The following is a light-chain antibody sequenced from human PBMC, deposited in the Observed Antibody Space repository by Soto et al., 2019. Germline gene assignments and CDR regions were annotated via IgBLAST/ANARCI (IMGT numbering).Light chain of an antibody. CDR2: QDS. V-gene: IGLV3-1*01. J-gene: IGLJ1*01. CDR1: KLGDKY. CDR3: RAWDSSSYV. Sequence: SYELTQPPSVSVSPGQTASITCSGDKLGDKYACWYQQKPGQSPVLVIYQDSKRPSGIPERFSGSNSGNTATLTISGTQPMDEADYYCRAWDSSSYVFGTGTKVTV.